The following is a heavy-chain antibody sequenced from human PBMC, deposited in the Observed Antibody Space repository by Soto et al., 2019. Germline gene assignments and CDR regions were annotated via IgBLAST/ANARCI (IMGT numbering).Heavy chain of an antibody. J-gene: IGHJ4*02. CDR3: ASDETYTAGGYFEH. D-gene: IGHD2-2*02. CDR1: GYMFNSYG. Sequence: QVQLVQSGAEVKKRGASVKVSCKASGYMFNSYGMSWLRQAPGQGLEWIGWISGYNGKTDLAKKFQGRVTMNTEASTSTVYMELTSLRFDDTALYYCASDETYTAGGYFEHWGQGTLVTFPS. V-gene: IGHV1-18*01. CDR2: ISGYNGKT.